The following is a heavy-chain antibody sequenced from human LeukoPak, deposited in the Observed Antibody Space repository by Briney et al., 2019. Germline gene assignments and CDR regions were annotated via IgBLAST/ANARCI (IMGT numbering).Heavy chain of an antibody. CDR1: GGSISSGGYY. CDR3: ARTGGAAAGVWFDP. J-gene: IGHJ5*02. D-gene: IGHD6-13*01. V-gene: IGHV4-31*03. Sequence: SQTLSLTCTVSGGSISSGGYYWSWIRQHPGKGLEWIAYIYYSGSTYYNPSLESRVTISVDRSKNQFSLKLSSVTAADTAVYYCARTGGAAAGVWFDPWGQGTLVTVSS. CDR2: IYYSGST.